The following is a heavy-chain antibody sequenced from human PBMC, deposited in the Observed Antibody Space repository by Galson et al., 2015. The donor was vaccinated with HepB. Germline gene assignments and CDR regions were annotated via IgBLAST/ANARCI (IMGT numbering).Heavy chain of an antibody. CDR1: GYTLTELS. CDR3: ARGSLDNWSYFLRGRKQYYFDY. CDR2: INPNSGGT. J-gene: IGHJ4*02. V-gene: IGHV1-2*04. D-gene: IGHD1-7*01. Sequence: SVKVSCKVSGYTLTELSMHWVRQAPGQGLEWMGWINPNSGGTNYAQKFQGWVTMTRDTSISTAYMELSRLRSDDTAVYYCARGSLDNWSYFLRGRKQYYFDYWGQGTLVTVSS.